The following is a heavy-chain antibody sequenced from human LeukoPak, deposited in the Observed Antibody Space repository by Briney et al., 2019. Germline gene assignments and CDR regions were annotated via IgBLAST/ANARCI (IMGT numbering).Heavy chain of an antibody. V-gene: IGHV3-30*02. CDR1: GFTFSSYG. D-gene: IGHD3-22*01. CDR2: IRYDGSNK. Sequence: PGGSLRLSCAASGFTFSSYGMHWVRQAPGKGLEWVAFIRYDGSNKYYADSVKGRFTISRDNSKNTLYLQMNSLRAEDTAVYYCARVVVVIKCLDYWGQGTLVTVSS. CDR3: ARVVVVIKCLDY. J-gene: IGHJ4*02.